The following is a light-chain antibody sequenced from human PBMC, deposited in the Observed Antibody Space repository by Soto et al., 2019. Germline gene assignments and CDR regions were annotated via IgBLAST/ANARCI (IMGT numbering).Light chain of an antibody. CDR1: QSISNY. J-gene: IGKJ4*01. CDR2: AAS. V-gene: IGKV1-39*01. CDR3: QQSYSTHLT. Sequence: DIQMTQSPSSLSASVGDRVTITCRARQSISNYLGWYQQKPVKAPKLLIYAASSLQSGVPARFIGSGSGTDFTLPISSLQPEDFATYYCQQSYSTHLTFGGGTKVEIK.